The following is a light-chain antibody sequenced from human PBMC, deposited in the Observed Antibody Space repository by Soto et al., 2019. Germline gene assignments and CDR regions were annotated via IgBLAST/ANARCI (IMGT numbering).Light chain of an antibody. CDR2: KAS. V-gene: IGKV1-5*03. Sequence: DIQMTQSPSTLSASVGDRVTITCRASQSISSWLAWYQQKPGKAPKLLIYKASSLESEVPSRFSGSGSGTEFTLTISSLQPDDFATYDCQQYNSAYTFGQGTKLEIK. CDR3: QQYNSAYT. CDR1: QSISSW. J-gene: IGKJ2*01.